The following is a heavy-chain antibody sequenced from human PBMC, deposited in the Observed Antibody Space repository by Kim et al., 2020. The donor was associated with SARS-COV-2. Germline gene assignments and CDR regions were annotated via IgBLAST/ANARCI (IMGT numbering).Heavy chain of an antibody. CDR1: GGSISSSSYY. Sequence: SETLSLTCTVSGGSISSSSYYWGWIRQPPGKGLEWIGSIYYSGSTYYNPSLKSRVTISVDTSKNQFSLKLSSVTAADTAVYYCARPALLEWTQDSDYYYGMDVWGQGTTVTVSS. CDR3: ARPALLEWTQDSDYYYGMDV. J-gene: IGHJ6*02. V-gene: IGHV4-39*01. CDR2: IYYSGST. D-gene: IGHD3-3*01.